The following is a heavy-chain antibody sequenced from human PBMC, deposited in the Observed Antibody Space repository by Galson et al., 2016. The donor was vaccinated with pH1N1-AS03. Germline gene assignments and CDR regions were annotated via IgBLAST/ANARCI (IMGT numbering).Heavy chain of an antibody. Sequence: SLRLSCATSGFTFSSYAMFWVRQAPGKGLEWVSSISGSGISTYYADSVKGRFTISRDNSRNTVYLQMNSLRVEDTATYYCAKDQSHIIPLSGALSWGQGTLVTVSS. J-gene: IGHJ5*02. V-gene: IGHV3-23*01. D-gene: IGHD3-3*01. CDR3: AKDQSHIIPLSGALS. CDR2: ISGSGIST. CDR1: GFTFSSYA.